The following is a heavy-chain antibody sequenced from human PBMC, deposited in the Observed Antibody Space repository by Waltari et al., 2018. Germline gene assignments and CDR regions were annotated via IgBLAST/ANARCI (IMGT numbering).Heavy chain of an antibody. CDR2: IYTSGST. Sequence: QVQLQESGPGLVKPSQTLSLTCTVSGGSISSGSYYWSWIRQPAGKGLEWIGRIYTSGSTNYNPSLKSRVTMTRDTSTSTVYMELSSLRSEDTAVYYCALQWLVRGGAFDIWGQGTMVTVSS. CDR3: ALQWLVRGGAFDI. J-gene: IGHJ3*02. V-gene: IGHV4-61*02. CDR1: GGSISSGSYY. D-gene: IGHD6-19*01.